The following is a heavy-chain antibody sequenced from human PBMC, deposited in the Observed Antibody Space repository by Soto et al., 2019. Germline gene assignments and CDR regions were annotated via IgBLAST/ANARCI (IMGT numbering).Heavy chain of an antibody. CDR1: GFIFSIYA. Sequence: GGSLRLSCSGSGFIFSIYAIHWVRQAPGKGLEYVSSISTNGGSTHYADSVKGRFTISRDNSKNTQYLQMSSLRADDTAVYYCVKGEYYYDSSGYYPFDYWGQGTLVTVSS. D-gene: IGHD3-22*01. J-gene: IGHJ4*02. CDR2: ISTNGGST. V-gene: IGHV3-64D*06. CDR3: VKGEYYYDSSGYYPFDY.